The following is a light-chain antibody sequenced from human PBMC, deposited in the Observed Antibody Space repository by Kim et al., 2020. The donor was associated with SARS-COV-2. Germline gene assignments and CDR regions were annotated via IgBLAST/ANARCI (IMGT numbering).Light chain of an antibody. CDR3: QQYGNTPYT. CDR2: AAS. V-gene: IGKV3-20*01. CDR1: QSVRSNY. Sequence: ENVLTQSPGTLSLSPGERATLSCRASQSVRSNYLAWYQQKPGQAPRLFIYAASSRATGIPDRFSGSGSGTDFTLTISRLEPEDFAVYYCQQYGNTPYTFGQGTKLEI. J-gene: IGKJ2*01.